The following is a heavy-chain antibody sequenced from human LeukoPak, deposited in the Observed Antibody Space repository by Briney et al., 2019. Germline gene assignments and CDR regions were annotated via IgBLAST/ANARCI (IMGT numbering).Heavy chain of an antibody. CDR1: GGSISSYY. CDR2: IYYSGST. J-gene: IGHJ5*01. Sequence: PSETLSLTCTVSGGSISSYYWSWIRQPPGKGLEWIGNIYYSGSTNYNPSLKSRVTISVDTSKNQFSLDLTSVTAADTAVYYCATDGMVRGPDAWFDSWGQGTLVTVSS. CDR3: ATDGMVRGPDAWFDS. V-gene: IGHV4-59*12. D-gene: IGHD3-10*01.